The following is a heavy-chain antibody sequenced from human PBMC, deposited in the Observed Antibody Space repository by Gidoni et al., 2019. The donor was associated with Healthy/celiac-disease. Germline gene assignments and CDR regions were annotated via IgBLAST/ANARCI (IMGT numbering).Heavy chain of an antibody. CDR2: IYSGGST. D-gene: IGHD3-3*01. J-gene: IGHJ4*02. Sequence: EVQLVETGGGLIQPGGSLRLPCAASGFPVSSNYMSWVRQAPGKVLEWVSVIYSGGSTYYADSVKGRFTISRDNSKTTLYLQMNSRRAEDTAVYYCARSGRDFWSGYSAGAFDYWGQGTLVTVSS. V-gene: IGHV3-53*02. CDR1: GFPVSSNY. CDR3: ARSGRDFWSGYSAGAFDY.